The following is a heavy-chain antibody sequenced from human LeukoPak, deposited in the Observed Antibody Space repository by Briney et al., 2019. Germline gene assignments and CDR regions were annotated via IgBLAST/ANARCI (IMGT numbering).Heavy chain of an antibody. V-gene: IGHV3-30-3*01. D-gene: IGHD5-12*01. Sequence: GGSLRLSCAASGFIFTNYALHWVRQAPGKGLEWVAVISYDGSNKHYAESVQGRFSISRDNSKSILYLQMNSLRPEDTAVYYCARDPEWLRLFDYWGQGTLDTVPS. CDR2: ISYDGSNK. J-gene: IGHJ4*02. CDR3: ARDPEWLRLFDY. CDR1: GFIFTNYA.